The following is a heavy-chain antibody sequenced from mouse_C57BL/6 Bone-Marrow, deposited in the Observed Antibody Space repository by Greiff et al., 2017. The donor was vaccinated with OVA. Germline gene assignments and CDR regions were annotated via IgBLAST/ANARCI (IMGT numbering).Heavy chain of an antibody. CDR2: IYPRSGNT. Sequence: QVQLQQSGAELARPGASVKLSCKASGYTFTSYGISWVKQRTGQGLEWIGEIYPRSGNTYYNAKFKGKATLTADKYSSTAYMELRILTSEDSAVYFCARSSRRYCSSSSYWGQGTTLTVSS. CDR1: GYTFTSYG. D-gene: IGHD1-1*01. CDR3: ARSSRRYCSSSSY. J-gene: IGHJ2*01. V-gene: IGHV1-81*01.